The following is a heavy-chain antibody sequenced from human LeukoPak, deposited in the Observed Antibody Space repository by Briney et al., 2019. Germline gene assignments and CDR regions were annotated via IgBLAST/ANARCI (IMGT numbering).Heavy chain of an antibody. V-gene: IGHV1-2*02. D-gene: IGHD6-19*01. CDR2: IIPNSGGT. CDR3: ARAFRQWLVALVWFDP. J-gene: IGHJ5*02. CDR1: GYTFTGYY. Sequence: ASVKVSCKASGYTFTGYYMHWVRQAPGQGLEWMGWIIPNSGGTNYAQKFQGRVTMTRDMSTSTVYMELSSLRSEDTAVYYCARAFRQWLVALVWFDPWGQGTLVTVSS.